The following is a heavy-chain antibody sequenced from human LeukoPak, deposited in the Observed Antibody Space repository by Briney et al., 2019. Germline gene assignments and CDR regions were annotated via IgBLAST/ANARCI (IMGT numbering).Heavy chain of an antibody. Sequence: GGSLRLSCAASGFTFRSYSMNWVRKAPGKGLDWVSYIKGRFTISRDNAKNSLYLQMDSLRDEDTAVYYCGREDDDWGPNTFDVWGQGTVVAVSS. CDR1: GFTFRSYS. CDR3: GREDDDWGPNTFDV. D-gene: IGHD3-9*01. CDR2: I. V-gene: IGHV3-48*02. J-gene: IGHJ3*01.